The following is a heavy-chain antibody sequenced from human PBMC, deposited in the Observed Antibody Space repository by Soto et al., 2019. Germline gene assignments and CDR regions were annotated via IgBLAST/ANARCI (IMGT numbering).Heavy chain of an antibody. Sequence: EVQLLESGGGLVQPGGSLRLSCAASGFTFSSYAMSWVSQAPGKGLEWVSGISGSGGSTYYADSVKGRFTISRDNSKNTLYLQMNSLRAEDTAVYYCAKALRFLEWSYYFDYWGQGTLVTVSS. CDR1: GFTFSSYA. D-gene: IGHD3-3*01. V-gene: IGHV3-23*01. CDR2: ISGSGGST. J-gene: IGHJ4*02. CDR3: AKALRFLEWSYYFDY.